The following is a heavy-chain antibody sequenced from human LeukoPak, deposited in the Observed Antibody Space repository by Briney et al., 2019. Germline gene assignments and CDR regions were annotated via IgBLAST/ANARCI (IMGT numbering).Heavy chain of an antibody. J-gene: IGHJ3*02. CDR2: ISAYNCNT. V-gene: IGHV1-18*01. CDR1: GYTFSSYG. D-gene: IGHD6-19*01. Sequence: ASVKVSCKASGYTFSSYGISWVRQAPGQGLEWMGWISAYNCNTNYAQKVPGRLTMTTDTSSSTASMELRSLRSDDTAVYSCARDWYSSLDIWGQGTMVTVSS. CDR3: ARDWYSSLDI.